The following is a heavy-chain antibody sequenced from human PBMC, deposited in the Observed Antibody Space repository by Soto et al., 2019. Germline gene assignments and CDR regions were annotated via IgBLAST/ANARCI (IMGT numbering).Heavy chain of an antibody. CDR3: ATSYDTGFDP. Sequence: QLQLVQSAAEVKKPGASVRVSCKAYGYPFIKYGIRWIRQAPEQGLEWMGWIKVDSGYTNYAQKCQGRVTMTADTSSDTAFMELRSLRLDDTAVYFCATSYDTGFDPWGQGTLVSVSS. D-gene: IGHD3-9*01. CDR1: GYPFIKYG. V-gene: IGHV1-18*04. CDR2: IKVDSGYT. J-gene: IGHJ5*02.